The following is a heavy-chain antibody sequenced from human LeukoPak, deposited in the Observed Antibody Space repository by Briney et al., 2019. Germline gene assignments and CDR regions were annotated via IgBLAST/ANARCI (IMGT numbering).Heavy chain of an antibody. Sequence: GGSPRLSCAASGFTFSSYGMHWVRQAPGKGLEWVAVISYDGSNKYYADSVKGRFTISRDNSKNTLYLQMNSLRAEDTAVYYCAKDFEESIVVVPAAINGFDYWGQGTLVTVSS. CDR2: ISYDGSNK. V-gene: IGHV3-30*18. CDR3: AKDFEESIVVVPAAINGFDY. J-gene: IGHJ4*02. D-gene: IGHD2-2*01. CDR1: GFTFSSYG.